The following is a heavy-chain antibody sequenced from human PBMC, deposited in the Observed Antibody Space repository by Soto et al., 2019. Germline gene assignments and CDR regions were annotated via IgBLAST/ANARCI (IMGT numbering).Heavy chain of an antibody. J-gene: IGHJ3*02. D-gene: IGHD3-22*01. CDR2: IYYSGST. Sequence: SDTLSLTCTVSCGSISSSSYYWGWIRQPPGKGLARIGSIYYSGSTYYNPSLKSRVTISVDTSKNQFSLKLSSVTAADTAVYYCARETYYYDSSGYYLGLWGRDAFDIWGQGTMVTVSS. CDR3: ARETYYYDSSGYYLGLWGRDAFDI. CDR1: CGSISSSSYY. V-gene: IGHV4-39*02.